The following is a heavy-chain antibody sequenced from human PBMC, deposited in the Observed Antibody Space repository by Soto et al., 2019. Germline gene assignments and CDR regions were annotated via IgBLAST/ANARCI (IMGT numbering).Heavy chain of an antibody. CDR3: ARVGTFAEYFDY. D-gene: IGHD1-26*01. CDR1: GGYISGYY. V-gene: IGHV4-59*12. CDR2: IYSSGDT. Sequence: SETLSLTCTGSGGYISGYYWSWIRQPPGKGLEWIGHIYSSGDTRYSPSLNSRLIISVDTYKNQFSLMLDSVTAADTAVYFCARVGTFAEYFDYWSQGTLVTVSS. J-gene: IGHJ4*02.